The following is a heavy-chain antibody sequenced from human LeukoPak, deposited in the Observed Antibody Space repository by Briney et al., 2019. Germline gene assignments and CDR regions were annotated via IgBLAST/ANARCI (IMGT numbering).Heavy chain of an antibody. J-gene: IGHJ6*02. D-gene: IGHD6-6*01. CDR2: IIPIFGTA. Sequence: SVKVSGKASGGTFSSSAISWVRQAPGQGLEWMGGIIPIFGTANYAQKFQGRVTITADESTSTAYMELSSLRSEDTAVYYCARDVHYYYGMDVWGQGTTVTVSS. CDR1: GGTFSSSA. V-gene: IGHV1-69*13. CDR3: ARDVHYYYGMDV.